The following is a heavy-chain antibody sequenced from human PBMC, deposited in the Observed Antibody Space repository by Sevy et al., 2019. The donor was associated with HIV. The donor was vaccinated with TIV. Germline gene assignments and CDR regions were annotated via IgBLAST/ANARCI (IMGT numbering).Heavy chain of an antibody. D-gene: IGHD2-15*01. CDR3: ARNGIGISGLTGAMDV. CDR2: ISSRGTTI. CDR1: GFSFTSYE. J-gene: IGHJ6*02. V-gene: IGHV3-48*03. Sequence: GGSLRLSCAASGFSFTSYEINWVRQAPGKGLEWVSYISSRGTTIYYADSVKGRFTISRDNAKNSLFLQMNSLRADDTAVYYCARNGIGISGLTGAMDVWGQGTTVTVSS.